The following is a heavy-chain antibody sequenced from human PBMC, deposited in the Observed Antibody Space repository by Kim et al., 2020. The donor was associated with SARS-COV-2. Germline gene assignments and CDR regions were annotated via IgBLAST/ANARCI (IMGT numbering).Heavy chain of an antibody. D-gene: IGHD3-10*01. J-gene: IGHJ4*02. CDR3: AKGPRGSGSLDY. CDR2: ISWNSGTR. CDR1: GFTFGDHA. Sequence: GGSLRLSCAASGFTFGDHAMHWVRQAPGRGLEWVSGISWNSGTRGFVDSVRGRFTISRDNAKNSLYLQMNSLRAEDTALYYCAKGPRGSGSLDYWGQGALVTVSS. V-gene: IGHV3-9*01.